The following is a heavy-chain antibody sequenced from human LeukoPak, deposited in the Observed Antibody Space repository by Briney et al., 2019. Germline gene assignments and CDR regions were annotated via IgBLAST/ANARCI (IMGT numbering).Heavy chain of an antibody. CDR3: ARHARSDYANAKFDY. CDR1: GDSISTYY. D-gene: IGHD6-25*01. Sequence: PSETLSLTCTVSGDSISTYYWSWIRQPPGKGLEWIGYISNSVYTNYNPSLTSRVTMSADTSKNQFSLKLTSVAAADTAVYYCARHARSDYANAKFDYWGQGALVTVSS. V-gene: IGHV4-59*08. J-gene: IGHJ4*02. CDR2: ISNSVYT.